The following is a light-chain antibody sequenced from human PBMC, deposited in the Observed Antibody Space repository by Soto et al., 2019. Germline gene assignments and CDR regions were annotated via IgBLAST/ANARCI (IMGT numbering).Light chain of an antibody. J-gene: IGLJ2*01. Sequence: QSALTQPPSASGTPGQRVTISCSGSSSNIGSNTVNWYQQLPRTAPKLVIYSNNQRPSGVPDRFSGSKSGTSASLAISGLQSEDEADYYCVAWDDSLNGYVVFGGGTKVTVL. V-gene: IGLV1-44*01. CDR1: SSNIGSNT. CDR3: VAWDDSLNGYVV. CDR2: SNN.